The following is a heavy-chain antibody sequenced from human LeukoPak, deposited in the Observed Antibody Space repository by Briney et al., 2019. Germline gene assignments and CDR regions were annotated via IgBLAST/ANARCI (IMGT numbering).Heavy chain of an antibody. Sequence: PGGSLRLSCAASGFTFSSYAMSWVRQAPGKGLEWASAISGSGGSTYYADSVKGRFTISRDNSKNTLYLQMNSLRAEDTAVYYCAKNYYDSSGSLEWGQGTLVTVSS. CDR2: ISGSGGST. CDR1: GFTFSSYA. CDR3: AKNYYDSSGSLE. J-gene: IGHJ4*02. V-gene: IGHV3-23*01. D-gene: IGHD3-22*01.